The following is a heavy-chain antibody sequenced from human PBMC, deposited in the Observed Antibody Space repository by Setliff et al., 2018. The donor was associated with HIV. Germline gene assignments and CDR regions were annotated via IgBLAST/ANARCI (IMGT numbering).Heavy chain of an antibody. Sequence: SETLSLTCTVSGGSMNNDRLSWIRQPAGKGLEWIGRISTTGLTTYNPSLKSRVTMSVDTSKNQFSLKLSSVTAADTAVYYCARDYDSSGYYYGHYYYYYMDVWGKGTTVTVSS. CDR3: ARDYDSSGYYYGHYYYYYMDV. CDR2: ISTTGLT. V-gene: IGHV4-4*07. CDR1: GGSMNNDR. J-gene: IGHJ6*03. D-gene: IGHD3-22*01.